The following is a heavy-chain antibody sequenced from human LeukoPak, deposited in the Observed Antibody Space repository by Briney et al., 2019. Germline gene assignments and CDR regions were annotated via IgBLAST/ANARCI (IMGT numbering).Heavy chain of an antibody. CDR2: MNPNSGNT. J-gene: IGHJ4*02. CDR3: ARGSWGEIAGRKSFEF. Sequence: ASVKVSCKASEYTFTSYDINWVRQATGQGLEWMGWMNPNSGNTGYAQKFQGRVTMTRVTSISTAYMELNNLTSEDTAVYYCARGSWGEIAGRKSFEFWGQVSLVTVSS. CDR1: EYTFTSYD. D-gene: IGHD6-6*01. V-gene: IGHV1-8*01.